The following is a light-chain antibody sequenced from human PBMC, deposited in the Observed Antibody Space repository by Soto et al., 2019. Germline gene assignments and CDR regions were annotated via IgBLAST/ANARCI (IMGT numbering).Light chain of an antibody. CDR2: EVT. Sequence: QSVLTQPASVSGSPGQSITISCTGTSRDVGNYNFVSWYQQYPGKAPKLIVYEVTNRPSGVSDRFSGSKSGNTASLTISGLQAEDEADYYCSSYATTTTLVVFGTGTKLTVL. CDR1: SRDVGNYNF. J-gene: IGLJ1*01. CDR3: SSYATTTTLVV. V-gene: IGLV2-14*01.